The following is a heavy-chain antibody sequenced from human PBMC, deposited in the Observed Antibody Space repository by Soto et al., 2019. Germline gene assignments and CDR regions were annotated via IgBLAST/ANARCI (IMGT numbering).Heavy chain of an antibody. D-gene: IGHD6-13*01. Sequence: SETLSLTCAVYGGSFSNYYWSWIRQPPGKGLEWIAEINQSGITNYNPSLKSRVTISEDASKNQFSLKLSSVTAADTAVYYCARGNGIASRPADYWGQGTLVTVSS. CDR2: INQSGIT. CDR1: GGSFSNYY. J-gene: IGHJ4*02. CDR3: ARGNGIASRPADY. V-gene: IGHV4-34*01.